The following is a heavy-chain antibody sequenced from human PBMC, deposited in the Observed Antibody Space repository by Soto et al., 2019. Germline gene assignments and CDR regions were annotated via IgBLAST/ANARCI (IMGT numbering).Heavy chain of an antibody. D-gene: IGHD1-1*01. Sequence: GASVEVSCKASGGTFSSYTISWVRQAPGQGLEWMGRIIPILGIANYAQKFQGRVTITADKSTSTAYMELSSLRSEDTAVYYCAREVPHRLQLENYYYYMDVWGKGTTVTVSS. CDR3: AREVPHRLQLENYYYYMDV. CDR1: GGTFSSYT. CDR2: IIPILGIA. J-gene: IGHJ6*03. V-gene: IGHV1-69*04.